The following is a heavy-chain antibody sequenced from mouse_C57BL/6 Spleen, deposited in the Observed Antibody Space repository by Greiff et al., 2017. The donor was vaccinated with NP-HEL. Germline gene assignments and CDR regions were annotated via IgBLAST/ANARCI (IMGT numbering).Heavy chain of an antibody. CDR3: ARGGAYGRGYFDY. V-gene: IGHV1-75*01. CDR1: GYTFTDYY. CDR2: IFPGSGST. D-gene: IGHD1-1*01. Sequence: VQLQQSGPELVKPGASVKISCKASGYTFTDYYINWVKQRPGQGLEWIGWIFPGSGSTYYNEKFKGKATLTVDKSSRTAYMLLSSLTSEDSAVYFCARGGAYGRGYFDYWGQGTTLTVSS. J-gene: IGHJ2*01.